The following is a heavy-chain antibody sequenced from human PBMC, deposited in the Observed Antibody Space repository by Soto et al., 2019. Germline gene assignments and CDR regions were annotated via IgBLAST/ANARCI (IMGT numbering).Heavy chain of an antibody. CDR1: GYSLNMYW. CDR2: IYPGDSHT. Sequence: GESMKISSMGSGYSLNMYWIAWVRQMPEQGPEWMGIIYPGDSHTTYSSSCQRQATISADRTSSSVYLQLSSHNGLDTIMYYCARHDRYKATINNGAFEIWEQGTMVTVSS. J-gene: IGHJ3*02. CDR3: ARHDRYKATINNGAFEI. D-gene: IGHD1-26*01. V-gene: IGHV5-51*01.